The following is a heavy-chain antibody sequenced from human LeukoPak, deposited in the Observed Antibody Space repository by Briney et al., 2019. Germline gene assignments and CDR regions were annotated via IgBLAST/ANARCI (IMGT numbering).Heavy chain of an antibody. CDR2: ISAYNGNT. CDR3: ARDPMTSYYYGSGTPLGLDY. V-gene: IGHV1-18*01. CDR1: GYTFTSYG. J-gene: IGHJ4*02. Sequence: GASVKVSCKASGYTFTSYGISWVRQAPGQGLEWMGWISAYNGNTNYAQKLQGRVTMTTDTSTSTAYMELSSLRSEDTAVYYCARDPMTSYYYGSGTPLGLDYWGQGTLVTVSS. D-gene: IGHD3-10*01.